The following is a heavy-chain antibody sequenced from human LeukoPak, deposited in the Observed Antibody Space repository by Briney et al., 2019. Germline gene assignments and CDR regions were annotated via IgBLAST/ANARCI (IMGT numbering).Heavy chain of an antibody. Sequence: GGSLRLSCAASGFTLSSYAMSWVRQAPGKGLEGGSAISGSGGSTYYADSVKGRFTISRDNSKNTLYLQMNSLRAEDTAVYYCAKDQLPYYGSGAGDYWGQGTLVTVSS. D-gene: IGHD3-10*01. CDR3: AKDQLPYYGSGAGDY. CDR1: GFTLSSYA. J-gene: IGHJ4*02. CDR2: ISGSGGST. V-gene: IGHV3-23*01.